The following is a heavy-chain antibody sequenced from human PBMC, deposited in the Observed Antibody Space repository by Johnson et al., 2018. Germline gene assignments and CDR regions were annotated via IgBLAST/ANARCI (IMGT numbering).Heavy chain of an antibody. CDR3: TRSDYSGTYFS. Sequence: VQPQESGGGLVQPGGSRKLSCAASGFSFSGSPMHWVRQASGQGLEWVGRIRSKANNYAIAYGQSVKGRSTITRDDSKNTAYLQMNSLKTEDTAVYYCTRSDYSGTYFSWGPGTRVTVSS. D-gene: IGHD1-26*01. CDR1: GFSFSGSP. J-gene: IGHJ1*01. CDR2: IRSKANNYAI. V-gene: IGHV3-73*02.